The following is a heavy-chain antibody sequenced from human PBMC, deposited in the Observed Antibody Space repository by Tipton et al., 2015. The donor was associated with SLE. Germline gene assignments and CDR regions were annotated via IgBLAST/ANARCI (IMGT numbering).Heavy chain of an antibody. CDR3: ARLLGPQEGVQGVINEVDY. CDR1: GGSISGYY. Sequence: TLSLTCTVSGGSISGYYWSWVRQTPGKGLEWIGYIYYTGSTKFNPSLKSRVSISLDTSKNQFSLKLSSVTAADTAVYYCARLLGPQEGVQGVINEVDYWGQGTLVTVSS. D-gene: IGHD3-10*01. CDR2: IYYTGST. J-gene: IGHJ4*02. V-gene: IGHV4-59*08.